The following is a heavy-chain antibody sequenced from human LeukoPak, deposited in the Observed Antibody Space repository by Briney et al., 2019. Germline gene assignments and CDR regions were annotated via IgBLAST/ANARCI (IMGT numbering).Heavy chain of an antibody. Sequence: SETLSLTCSVPGDSISTYYWSWIRQPPGKGLEWIGYVYYSGSTNYNPSLRSRVTISVDTSKNQFSLKLTSVTAADTAVYYCARRLAVTGRYYFDYWGPGTLVTVSS. V-gene: IGHV4-59*08. J-gene: IGHJ4*02. CDR1: GDSISTYY. CDR3: ARRLAVTGRYYFDY. CDR2: VYYSGST. D-gene: IGHD6-19*01.